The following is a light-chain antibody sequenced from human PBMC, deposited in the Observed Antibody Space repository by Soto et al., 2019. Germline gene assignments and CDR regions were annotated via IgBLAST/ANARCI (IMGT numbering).Light chain of an antibody. CDR3: MQATQFPIT. Sequence: DIVMTQTPLSSPVTLGQPASISCRSSQSLVHSDGNTYLSWLHQRPGQPPRHLLYEISNRFSGVPDRFSGSGAGTDFILTISGVEAEDVGVYYCMQATQFPITFGQGTRLEIK. V-gene: IGKV2-24*01. J-gene: IGKJ5*01. CDR2: EIS. CDR1: QSLVHSDGNTY.